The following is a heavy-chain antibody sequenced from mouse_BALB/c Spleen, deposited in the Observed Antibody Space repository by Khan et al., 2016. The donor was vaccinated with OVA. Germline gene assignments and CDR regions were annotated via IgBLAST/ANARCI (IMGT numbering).Heavy chain of an antibody. CDR2: INPSNGGT. V-gene: IGHV1S81*02. D-gene: IGHD1-1*02. J-gene: IGHJ3*01. CDR1: GYTFTSYY. Sequence: VQLQESGAELVKPGASVRLSCKASGYTFTSYYLYWVKQRPGHGLEWIGDINPSNGGTNFNENFKTKATLTVDKSSSTAYMQLSSLTSEDSAVYYCTRSGYGAFAYWGQGTLALSLQ. CDR3: TRSGYGAFAY.